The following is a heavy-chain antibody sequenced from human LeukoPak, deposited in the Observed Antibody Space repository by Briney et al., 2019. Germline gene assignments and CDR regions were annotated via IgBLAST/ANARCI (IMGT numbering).Heavy chain of an antibody. D-gene: IGHD4-17*01. J-gene: IGHJ3*02. CDR1: GGSISSNNYY. CDR2: IFYSGST. V-gene: IGHV4-39*01. Sequence: SVTLSLTCTVSGGSISSNNYYWGWIRQPPGKGLEWIGSIFYSGSTYYNPSLKSRVTISVDTSKNQFSLKLTSVTAADTAVYYCARHHRLRCANDAFDIWGQGTMVTVSS. CDR3: ARHHRLRCANDAFDI.